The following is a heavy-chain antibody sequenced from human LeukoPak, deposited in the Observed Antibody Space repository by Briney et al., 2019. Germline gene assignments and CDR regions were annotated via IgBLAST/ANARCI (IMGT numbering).Heavy chain of an antibody. CDR2: INSDGSIT. CDR3: VRGVGTTSNDY. Sequence: GGSLRLSCAASGFTFSSFWMHWVRQVPGKGLVWLSRINSDGSITTYVDSVKGRFTISRDNAKNTLYLQMNNLRAEDTAMYYCVRGVGTTSNDYWGQGTLVTVSS. CDR1: GFTFSSFW. D-gene: IGHD1-26*01. V-gene: IGHV3-74*01. J-gene: IGHJ4*02.